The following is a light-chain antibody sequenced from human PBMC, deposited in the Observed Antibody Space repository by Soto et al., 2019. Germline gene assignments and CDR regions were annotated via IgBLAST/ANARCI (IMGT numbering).Light chain of an antibody. J-gene: IGLJ2*01. CDR3: AAWDDSLNGHVI. V-gene: IGLV1-44*01. Sequence: QSVLTQPPSASGTPGQRVTISCSGSSSNIGTNSVNWYQHLPGTAPKVLIYSDNQRPSGVPDRFSGSKSGTSASLAISGLQSEDEADYYCAAWDDSLNGHVIFGGGTKVTVL. CDR2: SDN. CDR1: SSNIGTNS.